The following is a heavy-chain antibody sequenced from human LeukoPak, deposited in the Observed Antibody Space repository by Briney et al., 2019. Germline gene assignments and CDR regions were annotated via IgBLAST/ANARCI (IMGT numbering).Heavy chain of an antibody. D-gene: IGHD3-16*02. CDR1: GFTFSDYY. CDR3: ARAPRYLPFGGVIVLDDAFDI. CDR2: ISSSGSTI. Sequence: PGGSLRLSCAASGFTFSDYYMSWIRQAPGKGLEWVSYISSSGSTIYYADSVKGRFTISRDNAKNSLYLQMNSLRVEDTAVYYCARAPRYLPFGGVIVLDDAFDIWGQGTMVTVSS. V-gene: IGHV3-11*01. J-gene: IGHJ3*02.